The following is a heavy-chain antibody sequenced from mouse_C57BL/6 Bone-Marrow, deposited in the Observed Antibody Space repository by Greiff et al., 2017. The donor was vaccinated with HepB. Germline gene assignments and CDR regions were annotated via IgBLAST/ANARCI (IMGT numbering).Heavy chain of an antibody. V-gene: IGHV10-1*01. CDR2: IRSKSNNYAT. J-gene: IGHJ4*01. Sequence: EVKLVDSGGGLVQPKGSLKLSCAASGFSFNTYAMNWVRQAPGKGLEWVARIRSKSNNYATYYADSVKDRFTISRDDSESMLYLQMNNLKTEDTAMYYCVRQRKHYAMDYWGQGTSVTVSS. CDR1: GFSFNTYA. CDR3: VRQRKHYAMDY.